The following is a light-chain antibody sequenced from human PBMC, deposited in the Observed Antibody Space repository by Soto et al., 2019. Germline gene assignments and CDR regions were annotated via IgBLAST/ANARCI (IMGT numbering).Light chain of an antibody. Sequence: DIQMTQSPATLSTSVGDRVTITCRASQRVDRWLAWYQQKPGQAPKLLISDASTLESGVPSRFSGSGSVTESSLTITSLQPDDFETYYCQQYKDYRHTLGPGPKVH. CDR2: DAS. J-gene: IGKJ3*01. CDR1: QRVDRW. V-gene: IGKV1-5*01. CDR3: QQYKDYRHT.